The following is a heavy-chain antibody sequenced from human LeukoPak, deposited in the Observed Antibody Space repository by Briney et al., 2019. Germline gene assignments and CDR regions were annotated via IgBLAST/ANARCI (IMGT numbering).Heavy chain of an antibody. D-gene: IGHD3-22*01. CDR3: ARDLSYYYDRVASHYYYYMDV. V-gene: IGHV4-59*12. CDR1: GGSISSYY. CDR2: IYYSGST. J-gene: IGHJ6*03. Sequence: PSETLSLTCTVSGGSISSYYWSWIRQPPGKGLEWIGYIYYSGSTNYNPSLKSRVTISVDTSKNQFSLKLRSVTAADTAVYYCARDLSYYYDRVASHYYYYMDVWGKGTTVTISS.